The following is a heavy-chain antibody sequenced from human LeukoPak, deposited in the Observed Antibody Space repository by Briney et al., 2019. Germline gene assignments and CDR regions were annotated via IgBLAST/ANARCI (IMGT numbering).Heavy chain of an antibody. V-gene: IGHV4-34*01. CDR3: ARRSMVRFGESGPLYFDY. CDR2: INHSGST. D-gene: IGHD3-10*01. CDR1: GGSFSGYY. J-gene: IGHJ4*02. Sequence: PSETLSLTCAAYGGSFSGYYWSWIRQPPGKGLEWIGEINHSGSTNYNPSLKSRVTISVDTSKNQFSLKLSSVTAADTAVYYCARRSMVRFGESGPLYFDYWGQGTLVTVSS.